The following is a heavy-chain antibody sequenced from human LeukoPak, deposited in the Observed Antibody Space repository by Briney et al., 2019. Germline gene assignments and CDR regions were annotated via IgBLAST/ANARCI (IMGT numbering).Heavy chain of an antibody. CDR3: GRDRRHSYVYIEVGY. CDR1: GFTFSSYG. Sequence: GRSLRLSCAASGFTFSSYGMHWVRQAPGKGLEWVAVIWYDGSNKYYADSVKGRFTISRDNSKNTLYLQMNSLRAEDTAVYHCGRDRRHSYVYIEVGYWGQGTLVTVSS. V-gene: IGHV3-33*01. CDR2: IWYDGSNK. J-gene: IGHJ4*02. D-gene: IGHD5-18*01.